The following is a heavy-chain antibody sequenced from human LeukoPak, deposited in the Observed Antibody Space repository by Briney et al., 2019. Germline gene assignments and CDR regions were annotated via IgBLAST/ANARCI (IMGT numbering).Heavy chain of an antibody. D-gene: IGHD3-10*01. J-gene: IGHJ5*02. Sequence: SETLSLTCAVSGGSISRSNWWSWIRPPPGKGLEWIGEINHSGSTNYNPSLKSRVTISVDTSKNQFSLKLSSVTAADTAVYYCARHGMVRGVIVPWGQGTLVTVSS. CDR1: GGSISRSNW. CDR3: ARHGMVRGVIVP. V-gene: IGHV4-4*02. CDR2: INHSGST.